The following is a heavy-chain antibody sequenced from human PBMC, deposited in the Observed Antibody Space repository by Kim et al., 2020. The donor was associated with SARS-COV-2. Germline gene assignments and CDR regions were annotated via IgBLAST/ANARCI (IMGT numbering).Heavy chain of an antibody. D-gene: IGHD1-7*01. CDR3: AREGITGTTVY. Sequence: IYYADSVTGRFTISRDNAKNSLYLQMNSLRAEDTAVYYCAREGITGTTVYWGQGTLVTVSS. CDR2: I. V-gene: IGHV3-21*01. J-gene: IGHJ4*02.